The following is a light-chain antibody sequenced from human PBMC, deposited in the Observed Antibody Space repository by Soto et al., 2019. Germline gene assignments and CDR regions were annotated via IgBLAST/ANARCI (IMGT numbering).Light chain of an antibody. J-gene: IGLJ3*02. CDR1: SSDIGSYNY. V-gene: IGLV2-14*01. Sequence: QSALTQPASVSGSPGQSVTISCTGTSSDIGSYNYVSWYQHHPGKVPNLMIYEVTNRPSGVSNRFSGSKSGNTAFLTISRRQADDEADYYCSSYTTTSSRVFGGGTKLTVL. CDR2: EVT. CDR3: SSYTTTSSRV.